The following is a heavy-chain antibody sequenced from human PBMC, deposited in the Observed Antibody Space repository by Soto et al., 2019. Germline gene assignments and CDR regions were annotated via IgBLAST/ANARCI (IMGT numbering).Heavy chain of an antibody. Sequence: QVQLQESGPGLVEPSETLSLTCTVSGASISSYFWTWIRQPAGKGLDWIGRISTSGTTNYNPSLTCRVTMSVDTSKNHFSLNLSSVTGADSAVYYCAREAGPDGWFDPWGQGTLVTVSS. CDR1: GASISSYF. CDR3: AREAGPDGWFDP. CDR2: ISTSGTT. D-gene: IGHD6-19*01. J-gene: IGHJ5*02. V-gene: IGHV4-4*07.